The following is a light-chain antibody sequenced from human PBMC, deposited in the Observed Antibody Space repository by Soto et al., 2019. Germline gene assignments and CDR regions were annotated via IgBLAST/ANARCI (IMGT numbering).Light chain of an antibody. J-gene: IGLJ3*02. V-gene: IGLV1-47*01. CDR3: FALEGRLRHVV. Sequence: QSVLTQPPSASGTPGQRVTLSCSCSTSNFGCNYVYWYKQLPGTAPKLLIYRNNQRPSGVPDRFSGSKSGTSASLAISGRRSEEEADVYCFALEGRLRHVVFGGGTELAVL. CDR1: TSNFGCNY. CDR2: RNN.